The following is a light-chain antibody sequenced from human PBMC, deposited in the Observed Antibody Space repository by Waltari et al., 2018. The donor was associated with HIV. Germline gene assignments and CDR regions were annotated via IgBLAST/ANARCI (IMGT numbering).Light chain of an antibody. CDR2: FDS. CDR1: NLGSNS. V-gene: IGLV3-21*04. Sequence: SYLLTQPPSLSVAPGQPARITCEGNNLGSNSVHWYQQQPGQAPVLVIYFDSARPSGIPARVSGSDSGNTATLTIIRFESGDEADDHCQRWDTKSVHPGAVFGGGTKLTVL. CDR3: QRWDTKSVHPGAV. J-gene: IGLJ2*01.